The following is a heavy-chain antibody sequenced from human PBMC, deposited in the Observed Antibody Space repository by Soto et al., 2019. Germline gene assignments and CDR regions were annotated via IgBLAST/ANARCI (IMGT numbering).Heavy chain of an antibody. CDR1: GYTFTAYY. V-gene: IGHV1-2*04. J-gene: IGHJ3*02. CDR2: VNPHSGAT. CDR3: ARPPNPWEPYEFHI. D-gene: IGHD1-26*01. Sequence: ASVKVSFKASGYTFTAYYIHWLRQAPGQGLEWMGWVNPHSGATVFAQKFLGSVTLTTDTSINTAYMELTSLTSDDTALYYCARPPNPWEPYEFHIWRHGPLVTVSS.